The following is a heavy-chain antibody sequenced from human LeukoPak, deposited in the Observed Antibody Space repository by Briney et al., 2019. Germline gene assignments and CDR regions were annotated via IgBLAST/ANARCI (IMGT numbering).Heavy chain of an antibody. CDR3: TRDGGSFCDFDY. Sequence: PGGSLRLSCAASGFTFSSYSMNWVRQAPGKGLEWVSSISSSSSYIYYADSVKGRFTISRDNSKNTVYLQMGSLRGDDMAVYYCTRDGGSFCDFDYWGQGALVTVSS. CDR2: ISSSSSYI. D-gene: IGHD1-26*01. CDR1: GFTFSSYS. V-gene: IGHV3-21*01. J-gene: IGHJ4*02.